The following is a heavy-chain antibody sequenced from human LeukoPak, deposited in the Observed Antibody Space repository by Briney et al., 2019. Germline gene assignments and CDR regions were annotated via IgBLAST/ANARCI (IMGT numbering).Heavy chain of an antibody. J-gene: IGHJ4*02. V-gene: IGHV4-31*03. CDR2: IYYSGST. D-gene: IGHD2-2*01. CDR3: ARMKLGYCSSTSCKQFDY. CDR1: GGSISSGGYY. Sequence: PSQTLSLTCTVSGGSISSGGYYWSWIRQHPGKGLEWIGYIYYSGSTYYNPSLKSRVTISVDTSKNQFSLKLGSVTAADTAVYYCARMKLGYCSSTSCKQFDYWGQGTLVTVPS.